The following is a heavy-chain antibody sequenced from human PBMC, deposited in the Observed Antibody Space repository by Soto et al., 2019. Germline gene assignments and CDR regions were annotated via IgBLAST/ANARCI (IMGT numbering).Heavy chain of an antibody. D-gene: IGHD2-8*02. J-gene: IGHJ5*02. CDR3: ATVDRSVALVGWFDP. CDR2: IIPVSGTA. V-gene: IGHV1-69*01. CDR1: GGTFSSYV. Sequence: QVHLEQSGAEVKKPGSSVKVSCKFSGGTFSSYVIIWVRQAPGQGLEWMGGIIPVSGTANYAQKFHGRVTMSADAATNTAYIELSSVRFDDTAVYYCATVDRSVALVGWFDPWGQGTLVTVSS.